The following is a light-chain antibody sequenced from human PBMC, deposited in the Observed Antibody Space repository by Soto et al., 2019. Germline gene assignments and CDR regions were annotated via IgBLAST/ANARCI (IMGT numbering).Light chain of an antibody. CDR1: QSVSSY. Sequence: EIMLTQSPATLSLYPGERATLSCMASQSVSSYLAWYQQKPGQAPRLLIYDASNRATGIPARFSGSGSGTDFTLTISSLEPEDFAVYYCQQRSNWPPWTFGQGTKVDI. CDR2: DAS. CDR3: QQRSNWPPWT. V-gene: IGKV3-11*01. J-gene: IGKJ1*01.